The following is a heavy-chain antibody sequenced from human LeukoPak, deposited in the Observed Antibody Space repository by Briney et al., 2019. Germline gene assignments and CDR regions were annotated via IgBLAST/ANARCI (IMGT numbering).Heavy chain of an antibody. Sequence: SGTLSLTCAVSGGSIGSNYWWSWVRQPPGKGLEWIGEIYHSGSTNYNPSLKSRVTISVDKSKNQFSLKLSSVTAADTAVYYCAGTGAVAGTYYYYYMDVWGKGTTVTVSS. J-gene: IGHJ6*03. D-gene: IGHD6-19*01. V-gene: IGHV4-4*02. CDR1: GGSIGSNYW. CDR3: AGTGAVAGTYYYYYMDV. CDR2: IYHSGST.